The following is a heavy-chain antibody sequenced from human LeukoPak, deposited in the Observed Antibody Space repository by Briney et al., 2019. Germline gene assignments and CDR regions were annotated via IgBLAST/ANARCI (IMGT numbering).Heavy chain of an antibody. D-gene: IGHD3-22*01. J-gene: IGHJ4*02. Sequence: PSETLSLTCAVYGGSFSGYYWSWIRQPPGKGLEWIGEINHSGSTNYNPSLKSRVTISVDTSKNQFSLKLSSVTAADTAVYYCAGGRDYYDSSGYYVLWGQGTLVTVSS. CDR2: INHSGST. CDR3: AGGRDYYDSSGYYVL. CDR1: GGSFSGYY. V-gene: IGHV4-34*01.